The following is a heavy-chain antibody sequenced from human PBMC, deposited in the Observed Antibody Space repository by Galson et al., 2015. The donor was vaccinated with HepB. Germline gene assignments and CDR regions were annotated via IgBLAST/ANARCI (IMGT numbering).Heavy chain of an antibody. J-gene: IGHJ4*02. CDR3: ARAGYCGSSSCYAGFGENDY. Sequence: SLRLSCAASGFTFSSYGMHRVRQAPGKGLEWVAVIWNDGSNKYYADSVKGRFAISRDNPKNTLYLQMNSLRAEDTAVYYCARAGYCGSSSCYAGFGENDYWGQGTLVTFSS. CDR2: IWNDGSNK. CDR1: GFTFSSYG. V-gene: IGHV3-33*01. D-gene: IGHD2-2*01.